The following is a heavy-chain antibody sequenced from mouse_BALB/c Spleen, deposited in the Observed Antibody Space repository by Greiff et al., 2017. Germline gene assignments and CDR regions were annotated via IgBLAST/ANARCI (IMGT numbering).Heavy chain of an antibody. CDR3: ARSLLRPPFDY. D-gene: IGHD1-1*01. CDR2: INPSTGYT. V-gene: IGHV1-7*01. J-gene: IGHJ2*01. CDR1: GYTFTSYW. Sequence: VQLQQSGAELAKPGASVKMSCKASGYTFTSYWMHWVKQRPGQGLEWIGYINPSTGYTEYNQKFKDKATLTADKSSSTAYMQLSSLTSEDSAVYYCARSLLRPPFDYWGQGTTLTVSS.